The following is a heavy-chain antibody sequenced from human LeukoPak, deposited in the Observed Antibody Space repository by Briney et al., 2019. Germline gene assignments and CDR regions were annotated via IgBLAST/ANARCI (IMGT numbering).Heavy chain of an antibody. Sequence: SETLSLTCTVSGGSISSSSYYWGWIRQPPGKGLEWIGSIYYSGSTYYNPSLKSRVTISVDTSKNQFSLKLSSVTAADTAVYYCARAGGGYVGSDYWGQGTLVTVSS. J-gene: IGHJ4*02. D-gene: IGHD5-12*01. CDR1: GGSISSSSYY. CDR3: ARAGGGYVGSDY. CDR2: IYYSGST. V-gene: IGHV4-39*07.